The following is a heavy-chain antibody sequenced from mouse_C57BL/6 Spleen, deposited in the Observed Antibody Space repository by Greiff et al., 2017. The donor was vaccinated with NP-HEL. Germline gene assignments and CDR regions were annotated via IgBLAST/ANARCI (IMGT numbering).Heavy chain of an antibody. CDR1: GFTFTDYY. CDR3: VKADFHYYGSSPPWFAY. CDR2: IRNKANGYTT. Sequence: EVKVVESGGGLVQPGASLRLSCAASGFTFTDYYMSWVRQPPGKAPEWLALIRNKANGYTTEYTASVKGRFTISRDNSQNILYLQMNTLRAEDSATYYCVKADFHYYGSSPPWFAYWGQGTLVTVSA. V-gene: IGHV7-4*01. D-gene: IGHD1-1*01. J-gene: IGHJ3*01.